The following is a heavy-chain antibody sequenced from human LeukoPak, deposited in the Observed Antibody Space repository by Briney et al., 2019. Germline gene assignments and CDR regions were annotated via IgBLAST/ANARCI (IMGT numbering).Heavy chain of an antibody. CDR1: GGSFSGYY. J-gene: IGHJ4*02. V-gene: IGHV4-34*01. CDR3: ARDSYDILTGYYDY. Sequence: PSETLSLTCAVYGGSFSGYYRSWIRQPPGKGLEWIGEINHSGSTNYNPSLKSRVTMSVDTSKNQFSLKLSSVTAADTAVYYCARDSYDILTGYYDYWGQGTLVTVSS. D-gene: IGHD3-9*01. CDR2: INHSGST.